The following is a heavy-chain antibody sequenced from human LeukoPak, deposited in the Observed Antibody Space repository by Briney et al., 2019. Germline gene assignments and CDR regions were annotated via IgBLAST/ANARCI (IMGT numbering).Heavy chain of an antibody. Sequence: GGSLRLSCAASGFTFSSNALHWVRQAPGKGLEWVGVISSDGSKKFYADSVKGRFTISRDNSKNTLYLRMDSLRGDDTGVYYCARPVYSGRGWYSQFFHHWGQGTLVTVSS. CDR2: ISSDGSKK. V-gene: IGHV3-30*04. CDR3: ARPVYSGRGWYSQFFHH. J-gene: IGHJ1*01. D-gene: IGHD6-19*01. CDR1: GFTFSSNA.